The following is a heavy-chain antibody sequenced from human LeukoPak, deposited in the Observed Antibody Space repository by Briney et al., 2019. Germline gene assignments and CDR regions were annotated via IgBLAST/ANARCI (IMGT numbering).Heavy chain of an antibody. Sequence: GSLRLSCAASGFTFSDYYMSWIRQAPGKGLEWIGYIYYSGSTNYKPSLKSRVTISVDTSKNQFSLKLNSVTAADTAVYYCARGGYYGSGNDFRFDPWGQGTLVTVSS. J-gene: IGHJ5*02. CDR2: IYYSGST. V-gene: IGHV4-59*01. D-gene: IGHD3-10*01. CDR1: GFTFSDYY. CDR3: ARGGYYGSGNDFRFDP.